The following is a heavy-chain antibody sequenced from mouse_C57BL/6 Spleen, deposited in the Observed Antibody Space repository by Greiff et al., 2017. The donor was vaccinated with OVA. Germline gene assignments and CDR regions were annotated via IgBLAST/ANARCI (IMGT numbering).Heavy chain of an antibody. Sequence: QVQLQQSGPVLVKPGASVKMSCKASGYTFTDYYMNWVKQRPGQGLEWIARIYPGSGNTYYNEKFKGKATLTAEKSSSTAYMQLSSLTSEDSAVYFCARGDYGNYVFDYWGQGTTLTVSS. J-gene: IGHJ2*01. CDR1: GYTFTDYY. CDR2: IYPGSGNT. CDR3: ARGDYGNYVFDY. V-gene: IGHV1-76*01. D-gene: IGHD2-1*01.